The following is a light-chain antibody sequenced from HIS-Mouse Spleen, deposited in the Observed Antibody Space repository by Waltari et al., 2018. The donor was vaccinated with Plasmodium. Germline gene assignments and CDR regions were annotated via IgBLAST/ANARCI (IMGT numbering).Light chain of an antibody. J-gene: IGLJ3*02. CDR1: SLRSYY. V-gene: IGLV3-19*01. CDR3: NSRDSSGNHWV. Sequence: SSELTQDPAVSEALGQTVRITCQGDSLRSYYASWYQQKPGQAPVLVIYGKNNRPSGIPDRVSGSSSGNTASLTITGAQAEDEADYYCNSRDSSGNHWVFGGGTKLTVL. CDR2: GKN.